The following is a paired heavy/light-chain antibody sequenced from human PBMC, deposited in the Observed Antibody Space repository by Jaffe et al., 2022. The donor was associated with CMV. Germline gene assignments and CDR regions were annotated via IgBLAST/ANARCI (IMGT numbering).Heavy chain of an antibody. CDR2: IYYSGST. CDR1: GGSISSYY. Sequence: QVQLQESGPGLVKPSETLSLTCTVSGGSISSYYWSWIRQPPGKGLEWIGYIYYSGSTNYNPSLKSRVTISVDTSKNQFSLKLSSVTAADTAVYYCARHVTEYSSGWYGYYYYYMDVWGKGTTVTVSS. V-gene: IGHV4-59*08. D-gene: IGHD6-19*01. CDR3: ARHVTEYSSGWYGYYYYYMDV. J-gene: IGHJ6*03.
Light chain of an antibody. Sequence: QSALTQPASVSGSPGQSITISCTGTSSDVGGYNYVSWYQQHPGKAPKLMIYDVSNRPSGVSNRFSGSKSGNTASLTISGLQAEDEADYYCSSYTSSSIFYVFGTGTKVTVL. CDR1: SSDVGGYNY. J-gene: IGLJ1*01. CDR3: SSYTSSSIFYV. CDR2: DVS. V-gene: IGLV2-14*03.